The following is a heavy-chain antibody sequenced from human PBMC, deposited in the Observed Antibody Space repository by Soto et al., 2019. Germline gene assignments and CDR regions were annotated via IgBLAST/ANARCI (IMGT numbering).Heavy chain of an antibody. CDR3: ATELPTSFDY. D-gene: IGHD1-26*01. CDR2: INAGNGNT. V-gene: IGHV1-3*01. Sequence: ASVKVSCKASGYTFTGYAMHWVRQAPGQRLEWMGWINAGNGNTKYSQKFQGRVTITADESTSTAYMELSSLRSEDTAVYYCATELPTSFDYWGQGTLVTVSS. J-gene: IGHJ4*02. CDR1: GYTFTGYA.